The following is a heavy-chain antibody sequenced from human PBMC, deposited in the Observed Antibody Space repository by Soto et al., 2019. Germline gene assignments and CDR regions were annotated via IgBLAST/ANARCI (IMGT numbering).Heavy chain of an antibody. Sequence: QVQLQQWGAGLLKPSETLSLTCAVYGGSFSGYYWSWIRQPPGKGLEWIGEINHSGSTNYNPSLKSRVTISVDTSNNQFSLKLSSVTAADTAVYYCARIDYYDSTRGGMDVWGQGTTVTVSS. CDR1: GGSFSGYY. D-gene: IGHD3-22*01. J-gene: IGHJ6*02. CDR3: ARIDYYDSTRGGMDV. V-gene: IGHV4-34*01. CDR2: INHSGST.